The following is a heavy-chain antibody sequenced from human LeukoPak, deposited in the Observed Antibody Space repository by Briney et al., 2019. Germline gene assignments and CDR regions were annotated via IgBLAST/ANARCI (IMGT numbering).Heavy chain of an antibody. V-gene: IGHV4-39*07. Sequence: SETLSLTCTVSGVSISSSNSYWGWIRQPPGKGLEWIGSIHYSGSTNYNPSLKSRVTISVDTSKNQFSLKLSSVTAADTAVYYCAREYSSGYIFDYWGQGTLVTVSS. CDR3: AREYSSGYIFDY. D-gene: IGHD3-22*01. J-gene: IGHJ4*02. CDR2: IHYSGST. CDR1: GVSISSSNSY.